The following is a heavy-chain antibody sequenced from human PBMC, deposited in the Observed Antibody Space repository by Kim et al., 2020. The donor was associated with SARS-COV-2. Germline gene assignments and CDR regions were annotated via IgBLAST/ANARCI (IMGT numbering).Heavy chain of an antibody. D-gene: IGHD3-9*01. Sequence: ASVKVSCKASGSTFIGYYMNWVRQAPGQGREWMGWISPNSGGTNYAQKFQGRVTMTRDTSLSTAYMELSRLRSDDTAVYYCARGRGVYYDILTGYYLWGQGPLVTVSS. CDR2: ISPNSGGT. CDR1: GSTFIGYY. V-gene: IGHV1-2*02. CDR3: ARGRGVYYDILTGYYL. J-gene: IGHJ4*02.